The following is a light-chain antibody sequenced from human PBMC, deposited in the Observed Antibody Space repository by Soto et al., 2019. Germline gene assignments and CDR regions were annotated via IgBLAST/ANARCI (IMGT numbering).Light chain of an antibody. V-gene: IGKV3-15*01. CDR1: QNIGSN. J-gene: IGKJ2*01. CDR3: QQYNNWPPYT. CDR2: GAS. Sequence: EVVMTQSPATLSASPGERVILSCRASQNIGSNLAWYQQRPGQAPRLLMYGASTRATETPARFSGSGSATDFTLTISSLLSEDFAVYYCQQYNNWPPYTFGQGTKVDIK.